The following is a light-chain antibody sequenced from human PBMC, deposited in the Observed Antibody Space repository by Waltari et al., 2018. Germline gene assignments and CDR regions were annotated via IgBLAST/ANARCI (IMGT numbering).Light chain of an antibody. CDR2: RAS. CDR1: QTINNW. CDR3: QQYETYSPYT. V-gene: IGKV1-5*03. Sequence: DIQMTQSPSTLSASVGDRVTITCRASQTINNWLAWYQQKPGKAPQLLIQRASVLQSGVPSRCIGSVSGTDFTLTISSLQADDFATYYCQQYETYSPYTFGQGTKVDLK. J-gene: IGKJ2*01.